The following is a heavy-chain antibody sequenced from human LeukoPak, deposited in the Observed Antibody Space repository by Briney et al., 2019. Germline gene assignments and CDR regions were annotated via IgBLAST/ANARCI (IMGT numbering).Heavy chain of an antibody. V-gene: IGHV3-53*01. Sequence: GGSLRLSCAASGLTVSSNYMSWVRQAPGKGLEWVSVIYSGGDTYYADSVKGRFTISRDNSKNTLYLQMKSLRAEDTAVYYCARDCSGSHVQLCGMDVWGQGTTVTVSS. CDR3: ARDCSGSHVQLCGMDV. J-gene: IGHJ6*02. CDR2: IYSGGDT. D-gene: IGHD1-26*01. CDR1: GLTVSSNY.